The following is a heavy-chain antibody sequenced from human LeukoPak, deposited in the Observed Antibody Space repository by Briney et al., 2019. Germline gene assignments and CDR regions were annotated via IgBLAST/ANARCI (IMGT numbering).Heavy chain of an antibody. Sequence: GGSLRLSCAASGFTFSNHWMHWVRQAPGKGLVWASRLKTDGTYIGYADSVKGRFTISRDNARNTLYLQMNSLRAEDTAVYFCARGISPTNTMIDYWGLGTLVTVSS. V-gene: IGHV3-74*01. CDR3: ARGISPTNTMIDY. J-gene: IGHJ4*02. CDR1: GFTFSNHW. D-gene: IGHD3-22*01. CDR2: LKTDGTYI.